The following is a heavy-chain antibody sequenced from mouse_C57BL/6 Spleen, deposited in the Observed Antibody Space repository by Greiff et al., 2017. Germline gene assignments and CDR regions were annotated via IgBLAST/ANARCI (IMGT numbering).Heavy chain of an antibody. D-gene: IGHD2-5*01. V-gene: IGHV1-50*01. Sequence: QVQLQQPGAELVKPGASVKLSCKASGYTFTSYWMQWVKQRPGQGLEWIGEIDPSDSYTNNNQKFKGKATLTVDTSSSTAYMQLSSLTSEDSAVYYCARWRYSTYVAMDYWGQGTSVTVSS. CDR2: IDPSDSYT. CDR1: GYTFTSYW. J-gene: IGHJ4*01. CDR3: ARWRYSTYVAMDY.